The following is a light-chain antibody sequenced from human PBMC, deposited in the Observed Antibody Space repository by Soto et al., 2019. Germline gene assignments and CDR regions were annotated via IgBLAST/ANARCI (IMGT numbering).Light chain of an antibody. CDR2: DVS. CDR3: CSYAGSYTYV. Sequence: QSALTQPRSVSGSPGQSVTISCTGTSSDVGGYNYVSWYQQHPGKAPKLLIYDVSKWPSGVPVRFSGSKSGNTASLTISGLQAEDEDDYYCCSYAGSYTYVFGTGTKLTVL. J-gene: IGLJ1*01. V-gene: IGLV2-11*01. CDR1: SSDVGGYNY.